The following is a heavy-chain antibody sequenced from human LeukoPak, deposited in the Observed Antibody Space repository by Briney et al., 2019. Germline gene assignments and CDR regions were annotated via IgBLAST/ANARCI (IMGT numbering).Heavy chain of an antibody. J-gene: IGHJ5*02. CDR2: MNPNSGNT. Sequence: ASVKVSCKASGYTFTSYDINWVRQATGQGLKWMGWMNPNSGNTGYAQKFQGRVTMTRNTSISTAYMELSSLRSEDTAVYYCARGRLRLVRGVKNWFDPWGQGTLVTASS. D-gene: IGHD3-10*01. CDR3: ARGRLRLVRGVKNWFDP. CDR1: GYTFTSYD. V-gene: IGHV1-8*01.